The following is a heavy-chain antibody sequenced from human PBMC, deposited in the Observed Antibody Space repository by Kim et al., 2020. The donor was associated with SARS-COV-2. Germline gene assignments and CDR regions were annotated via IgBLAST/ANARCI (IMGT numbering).Heavy chain of an antibody. CDR3: ARLIAVAVHIDY. Sequence: SETLSLTCTVSGGSISSSSYYWGWIRQPPGKGLEWIGSIYYSGSTYYNPSLKSRVTISVDTSKNQFSLKLSSVTAADTAVYYCARLIAVAVHIDYWGQGTLVTVSS. D-gene: IGHD6-19*01. CDR1: GGSISSSSYY. CDR2: IYYSGST. J-gene: IGHJ4*02. V-gene: IGHV4-39*01.